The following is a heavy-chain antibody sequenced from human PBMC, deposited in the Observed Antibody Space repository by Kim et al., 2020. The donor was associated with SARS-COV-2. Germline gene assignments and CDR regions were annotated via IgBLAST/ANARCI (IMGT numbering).Heavy chain of an antibody. CDR3: AKRGDCSSGGCATVGNYFYYYGMDV. V-gene: IGHV3-23*01. Sequence: GGSLRLSCVASGFTFRHYAMNWVRQAPGKGLEWVSSLTGESFSTYYADSVKGRFTISRDNAKNTLYLQMDTLRAEDTAVYYCAKRGDCSSGGCATVGNYFYYYGMDVWGQGTTVTVSS. D-gene: IGHD2-15*01. CDR1: GFTFRHYA. J-gene: IGHJ6*02. CDR2: LTGESFST.